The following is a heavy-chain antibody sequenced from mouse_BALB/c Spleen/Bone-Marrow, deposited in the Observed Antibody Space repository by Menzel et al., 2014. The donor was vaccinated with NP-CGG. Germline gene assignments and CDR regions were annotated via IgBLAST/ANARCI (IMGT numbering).Heavy chain of an antibody. Sequence: VQLQHSGPGLVAPSQSLSITCTVSGFSLTSYGVHWVRQPPGKDLEWLGVIWAGGSTNYNSALMSRLSISKDNYKSQVILKMNSLQPDDTAMYYCARSTKITEGFAYWGQGTLVTVSA. CDR2: IWAGGST. CDR3: ARSTKITEGFAY. J-gene: IGHJ3*01. V-gene: IGHV2-9*02. CDR1: GFSLTSYG. D-gene: IGHD2-4*01.